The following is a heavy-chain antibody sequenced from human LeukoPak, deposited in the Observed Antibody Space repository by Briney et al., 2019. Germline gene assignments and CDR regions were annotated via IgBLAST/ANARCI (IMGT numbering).Heavy chain of an antibody. Sequence: GGSLRLSCAASGFTFSDYYMSWIRQAPGKGLAWVSYISSSGSTIYYADAVQGRCTISRDNAKNALYLEMNSLRAEDTAVYYCARDGDYDYGGNSGEFDHWGQGTLVTVSS. CDR1: GFTFSDYY. CDR3: ARDGDYDYGGNSGEFDH. J-gene: IGHJ4*02. CDR2: ISSSGSTI. V-gene: IGHV3-11*01. D-gene: IGHD4-23*01.